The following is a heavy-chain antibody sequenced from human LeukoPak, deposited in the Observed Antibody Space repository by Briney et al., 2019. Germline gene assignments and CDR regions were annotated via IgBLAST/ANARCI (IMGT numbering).Heavy chain of an antibody. V-gene: IGHV4-34*01. D-gene: IGHD7-27*01. J-gene: IGHJ6*02. Sequence: SETLSLTCAVYGGSFRGYYWSWIRQPPGKGLEWIGEINHSGSTDYNPSLKSRVTISVDTSKNQFSLKLSSVTAADTAVYYCARALTGDPHGGYYGMDVWGQGTTVTVSS. CDR3: ARALTGDPHGGYYGMDV. CDR2: INHSGST. CDR1: GGSFRGYY.